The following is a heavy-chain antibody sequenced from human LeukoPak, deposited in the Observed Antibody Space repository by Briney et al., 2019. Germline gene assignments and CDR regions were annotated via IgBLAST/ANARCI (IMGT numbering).Heavy chain of an antibody. CDR2: IYYSGST. Sequence: SETLSLTCAVYGGSFSGYYWSWIRQPPGKGLEWIGYIYYSGSTYYNPSLKSRVSISVDTSKNQFSLMLSSVTAADTAVYYCARAGSSWEYFFDYWGQGTLVTVSS. J-gene: IGHJ4*02. V-gene: IGHV4-34*09. CDR1: GGSFSGYY. D-gene: IGHD6-13*01. CDR3: ARAGSSWEYFFDY.